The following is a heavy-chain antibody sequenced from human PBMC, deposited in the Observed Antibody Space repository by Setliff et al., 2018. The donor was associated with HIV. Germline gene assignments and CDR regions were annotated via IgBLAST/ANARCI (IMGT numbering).Heavy chain of an antibody. CDR2: VNHSGST. V-gene: IGHV4-34*01. Sequence: SETLSLTCAVSGGSFSGHYWIWIRQPPGKGLEWIGEVNHSGSTNYNPSLRSRVTISVDTSKNQFSLKLSSVTAADTAVYYCARGQREYYDILRGYYGAYFDYWGQGRRGTVS. CDR3: ARGQREYYDILRGYYGAYFDY. J-gene: IGHJ4*02. D-gene: IGHD3-9*01. CDR1: GGSFSGHY.